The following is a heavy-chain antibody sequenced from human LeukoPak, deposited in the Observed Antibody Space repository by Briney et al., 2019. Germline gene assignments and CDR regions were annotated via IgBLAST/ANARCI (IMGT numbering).Heavy chain of an antibody. CDR2: IYYSGST. J-gene: IGHJ4*02. V-gene: IGHV4-39*07. CDR1: GGSISSSSYY. CDR3: ARGSATSRRSPFDY. D-gene: IGHD1-26*01. Sequence: SETLSLTCTVSGGSISSSSYYWGWIRQPPGKGLEWIGSIYYSGSTYYNPSLKSRVTISVDTSKNQFSLKLSSVTAADTAVYCCARGSATSRRSPFDYWGQGTLVTVSS.